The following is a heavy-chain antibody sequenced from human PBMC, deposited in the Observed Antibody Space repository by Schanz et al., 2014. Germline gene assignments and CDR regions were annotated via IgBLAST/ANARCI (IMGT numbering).Heavy chain of an antibody. V-gene: IGHV4-31*03. Sequence: QVQLQESGPRLVKPSQTLSLTCTVAGGSINRGDTYWNWIRQQPGKGLEWIGYIYSGSSYFNPSLKGRVSMSVDTSKKQLSLKLRSVSAADTAVYYCARVVLGGDAFDIWGQGTMVTVSS. CDR3: ARVVLGGDAFDI. D-gene: IGHD3-10*01. CDR2: IYSGSS. CDR1: GGSINRGDTY. J-gene: IGHJ3*02.